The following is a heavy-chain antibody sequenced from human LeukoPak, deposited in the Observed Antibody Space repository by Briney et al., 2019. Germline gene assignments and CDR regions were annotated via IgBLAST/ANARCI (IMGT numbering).Heavy chain of an antibody. D-gene: IGHD2-15*01. J-gene: IGHJ3*02. CDR3: TTDYDYFSGHILDAYD. Sequence: GGSLRLSCAASGFSFSSYWMTWVRQAPGKGLEWVANIKEDGSAKSYVDSVKGRFTISRDNAKNSLYLQMNSLRVEDTAVYYWTTDYDYFSGHILDAYD. CDR2: IKEDGSAK. CDR1: GFSFSSYW. V-gene: IGHV3-7*01.